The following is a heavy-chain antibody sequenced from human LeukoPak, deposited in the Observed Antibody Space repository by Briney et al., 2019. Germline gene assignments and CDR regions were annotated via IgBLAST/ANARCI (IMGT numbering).Heavy chain of an antibody. CDR1: GYTFTSYG. D-gene: IGHD6-13*01. CDR3: ARVEQQLVLGYYYYYMDV. J-gene: IGHJ6*03. V-gene: IGHV1-18*01. CDR2: ISAYNGNT. Sequence: ASVKVSCKASGYTFTSYGISWVRQAPGQGLEWMGWISAYNGNTNYAEKLQGRVAMTTDTSTSTAYMELRSLRSDDTAVYYCARVEQQLVLGYYYYYMDVWGKGTTVTISS.